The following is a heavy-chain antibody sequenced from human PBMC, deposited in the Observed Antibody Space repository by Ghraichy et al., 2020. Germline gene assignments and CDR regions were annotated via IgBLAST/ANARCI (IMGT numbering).Heavy chain of an antibody. D-gene: IGHD3-10*01. Sequence: LSLTCAASGFTFSSYAMHWVRQAPGKGLEWVAVISYDGSNKYYADSVKGRFTISRDNSKNTLYLQMNSLRAEDTAVYYCASLPLVGSSTYFDYWGQGTLVTVSS. J-gene: IGHJ4*02. CDR1: GFTFSSYA. V-gene: IGHV3-30-3*01. CDR2: ISYDGSNK. CDR3: ASLPLVGSSTYFDY.